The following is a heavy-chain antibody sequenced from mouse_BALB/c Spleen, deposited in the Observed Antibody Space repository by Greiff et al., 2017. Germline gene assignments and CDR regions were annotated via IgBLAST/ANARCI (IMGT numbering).Heavy chain of an antibody. D-gene: IGHD1-1*01. CDR1: GYAFSSSW. Sequence: QVQLKQSGPELVKPGASVKISCKASGYAFSSSWMNWVKQRPGQGLEWIGRIYPGDGDTNYNGKFKGKATLTADKSSSTAYMQLSSLTSVDSAVYFCARCPYYYGSSGDAMDYWGQGTSVTVSS. CDR3: ARCPYYYGSSGDAMDY. J-gene: IGHJ4*01. CDR2: IYPGDGDT. V-gene: IGHV1-82*01.